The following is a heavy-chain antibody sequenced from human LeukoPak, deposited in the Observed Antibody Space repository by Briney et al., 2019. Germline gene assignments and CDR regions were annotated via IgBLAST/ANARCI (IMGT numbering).Heavy chain of an antibody. V-gene: IGHV3-7*01. CDR1: GFTFSTYW. D-gene: IGHD5-18*01. J-gene: IGHJ4*02. CDR3: ARDPSRGYNYGYGDY. Sequence: GGSLRLSCPASGFTFSTYWMSWVRPAPGKGLEWVAHIKQDRSEKYYVDSVKGRFTIARDNAKNSLYLQMNSLRAEDTAVYYCARDPSRGYNYGYGDYWGQGTLVIVSS. CDR2: IKQDRSEK.